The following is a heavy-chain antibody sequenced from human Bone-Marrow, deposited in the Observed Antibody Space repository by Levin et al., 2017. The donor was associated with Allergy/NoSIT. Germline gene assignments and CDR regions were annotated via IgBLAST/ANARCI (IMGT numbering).Heavy chain of an antibody. CDR3: ARIYCSGGSCQGFFDS. Sequence: GESLKISCAASGFTFSSYEMNWVRQTPGKGLEWLSYISSGGGSIFYADSVQGRFTISRDNAKNSLYLQLNSLRAEDTAVYYCARIYCSGGSCQGFFDSWGQGTMVTVSS. D-gene: IGHD2-15*01. CDR1: GFTFSSYE. CDR2: ISSGGGSI. V-gene: IGHV3-48*03. J-gene: IGHJ3*02.